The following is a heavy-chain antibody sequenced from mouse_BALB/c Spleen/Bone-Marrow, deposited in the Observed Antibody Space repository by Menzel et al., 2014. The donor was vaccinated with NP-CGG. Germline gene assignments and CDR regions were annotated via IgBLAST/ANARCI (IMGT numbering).Heavy chain of an antibody. CDR1: GYSFTGYY. V-gene: IGHV1S34*01. J-gene: IGHJ1*01. D-gene: IGHD2-4*01. CDR2: ISCYNGAT. CDR3: ARGDYGDWYFDV. Sequence: LVKTGASVKISCKASGYSFTGYYMHWVKQSHGKSLEWIGYISCYNGATSYNQKFKGKATFTVDTSSSXAYMQFNSLTSEDSAVYYCARGDYGDWYFDVWGAGTTVTVSS.